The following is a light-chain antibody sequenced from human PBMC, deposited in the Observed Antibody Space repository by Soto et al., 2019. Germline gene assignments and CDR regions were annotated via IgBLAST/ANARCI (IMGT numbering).Light chain of an antibody. CDR1: SGSIASNY. CDR2: ENN. Sequence: NFMLTQPHSVSESPGQTVTISCTGSSGSIASNYVQWYQQRPGSAPTTLIYENNQRPSGVPDRFSGSVDSSSNSASLTISGLKTEDEVDYYCQSYDSNNVVFGGGTKLTVL. CDR3: QSYDSNNVV. V-gene: IGLV6-57*02. J-gene: IGLJ3*02.